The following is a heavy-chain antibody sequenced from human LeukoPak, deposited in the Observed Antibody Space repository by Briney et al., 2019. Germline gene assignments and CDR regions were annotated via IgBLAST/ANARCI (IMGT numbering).Heavy chain of an antibody. V-gene: IGHV3-48*03. Sequence: PGGSLRLSCAASGFTFSSYEMNWVRQAPGKGLEWVSYISSSGSTIYYADSVKGRFTISRDNAKNSLYLQMNSLRAEDTAVYYCARDSDGSGSSTVGYWGQGTLVTVSS. CDR3: ARDSDGSGSSTVGY. J-gene: IGHJ4*02. D-gene: IGHD3-10*01. CDR2: ISSSGSTI. CDR1: GFTFSSYE.